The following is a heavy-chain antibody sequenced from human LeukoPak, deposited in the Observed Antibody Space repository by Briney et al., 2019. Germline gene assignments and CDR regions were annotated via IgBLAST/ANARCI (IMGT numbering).Heavy chain of an antibody. D-gene: IGHD5-12*01. V-gene: IGHV4-39*07. J-gene: IGHJ4*02. Sequence: ESGPTLVNPTQTLTLTCTFSGFSLSTSGMCVSWIRQPPGKGLEWIGEINHSGSTNYNPSLKSRVTISVDTSKNQFSLKLSSVTAADTAVYYCARGYGEYSGYDYVYYFDYWGQGTLVTVSS. CDR3: ARGYGEYSGYDYVYYFDY. CDR2: INHSGST. CDR1: GFSLSTSGM.